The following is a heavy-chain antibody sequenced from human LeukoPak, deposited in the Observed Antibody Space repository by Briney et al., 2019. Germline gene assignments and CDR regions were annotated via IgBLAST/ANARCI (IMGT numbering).Heavy chain of an antibody. CDR3: ARMGAADYDSSGYLDY. CDR2: IYHSGST. V-gene: IGHV4-30-2*01. Sequence: SETLSLTCAVSGGSISSGGYSWSWIRQPPGKGLEWIGYIYHSGSTYYNPSLKSRVTISVDRSKNQFSLKLSSVTAADTAVYYCARMGAADYDSSGYLDYWGQGTLVTVSS. J-gene: IGHJ4*02. D-gene: IGHD3-22*01. CDR1: GGSISSGGYS.